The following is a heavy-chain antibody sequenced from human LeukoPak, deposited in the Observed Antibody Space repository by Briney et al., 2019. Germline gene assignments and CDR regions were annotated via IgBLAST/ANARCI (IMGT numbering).Heavy chain of an antibody. Sequence: ASVTVSCKASGYTFTSYAMHWVRQAPGQRLEWMGWINAGNGNTKYSQKFQGRVTITRDTSASTAYMELSSLRSEDTAVYYCARATNYDFWSGYSSLFDYWGQGTLVTVSS. CDR1: GYTFTSYA. J-gene: IGHJ4*02. D-gene: IGHD3-3*01. CDR3: ARATNYDFWSGYSSLFDY. CDR2: INAGNGNT. V-gene: IGHV1-3*01.